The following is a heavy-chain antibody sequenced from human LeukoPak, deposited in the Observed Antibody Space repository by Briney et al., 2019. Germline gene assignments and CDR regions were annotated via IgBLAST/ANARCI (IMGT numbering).Heavy chain of an antibody. CDR3: ARAPLLAAAGTWGFDY. J-gene: IGHJ4*02. CDR2: IIPIFGTA. D-gene: IGHD6-13*01. V-gene: IGHV1-69*01. Sequence: SVKVSCKASGGTFSSYAISWVRQAPGQGLEWMGGIIPIFGTANYAQKFQGRVTITADESTSTAYMELSSLRSEDTAVYYCARAPLLAAAGTWGFDYWGQGTLVTVSS. CDR1: GGTFSSYA.